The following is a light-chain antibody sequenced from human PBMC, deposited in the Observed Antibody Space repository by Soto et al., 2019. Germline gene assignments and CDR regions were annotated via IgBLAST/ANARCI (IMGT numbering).Light chain of an antibody. CDR1: SSDVGGYNY. CDR3: SSYAGRNNFYV. J-gene: IGLJ1*01. V-gene: IGLV2-8*01. Sequence: QSVLTQPPSASGSPGQSVTISCTGTSSDVGGYNYVSWYQQHPGKAPKLMIYEVSKRPSGVPDRFSGSKSGNTASLTVSGLQAEDEADYYCSSYAGRNNFYVFGTGTKVTV. CDR2: EVS.